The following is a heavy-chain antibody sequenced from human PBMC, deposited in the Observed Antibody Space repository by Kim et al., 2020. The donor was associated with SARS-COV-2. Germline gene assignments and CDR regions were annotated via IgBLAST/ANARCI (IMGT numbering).Heavy chain of an antibody. CDR3: ARAHRIAAADY. J-gene: IGHJ4*02. CDR1: GGSFSGYY. D-gene: IGHD6-13*01. CDR2: INHSGST. V-gene: IGHV4-34*01. Sequence: SETLSLTCAVYGGSFSGYYWSWIRQPPGKGLEWIGEINHSGSTNYNPSLKSRVTISVDTSKNQFSLKLSSVTAADTAVYYCARAHRIAAADYWGQGTLVTVSS.